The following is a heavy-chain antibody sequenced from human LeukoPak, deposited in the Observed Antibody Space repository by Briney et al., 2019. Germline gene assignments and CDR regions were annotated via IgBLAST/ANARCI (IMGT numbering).Heavy chain of an antibody. CDR2: IYYSGST. V-gene: IGHV4-39*02. CDR1: GGSISSSSYY. Sequence: SETLSLTCTVSGGSISSSSYYWGWIRQPPGKELEWIGSIYYSGSTYYNPSLKSRVTVSVDTSKNHFSLKLSSVTAADTAVYYCARSSRIPSSMVISLHYHYMDVWDKGTPVTVSS. J-gene: IGHJ6*03. D-gene: IGHD2-2*01. CDR3: ARSSRIPSSMVISLHYHYMDV.